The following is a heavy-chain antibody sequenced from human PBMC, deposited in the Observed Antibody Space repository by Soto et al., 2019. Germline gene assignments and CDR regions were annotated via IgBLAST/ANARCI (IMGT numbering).Heavy chain of an antibody. J-gene: IGHJ4*02. D-gene: IGHD3-22*01. CDR3: AKDISNYDSSGYYAPDY. CDR2: IHNDGSTT. V-gene: IGHV3-74*01. CDR1: GFTFSSYW. Sequence: PGGSLRLSCAASGFTFSSYWMHWVRQAPGKGLMWVSRIHNDGSTTRYADSVKGRFTISRDNAKNTLYLQMSSLRVEGTAVYYCAKDISNYDSSGYYAPDYWGQGTLVTVSS.